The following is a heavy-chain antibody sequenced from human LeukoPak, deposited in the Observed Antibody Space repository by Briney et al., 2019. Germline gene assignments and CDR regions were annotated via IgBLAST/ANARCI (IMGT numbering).Heavy chain of an antibody. J-gene: IGHJ4*02. CDR2: IYYSGDT. V-gene: IGHV4-59*01. CDR3: AREGMYYDSSGGFDY. CDR1: GVSISSYY. D-gene: IGHD3-22*01. Sequence: TSSETLSLTCTVSGVSISSYYWSWIRQPPGKGLEWIGFIYYSGDTNYNPSLKSRLTISVDMSKNQFSLNLNSMTAADTAVYYCAREGMYYDSSGGFDYWGQGTLVTVSS.